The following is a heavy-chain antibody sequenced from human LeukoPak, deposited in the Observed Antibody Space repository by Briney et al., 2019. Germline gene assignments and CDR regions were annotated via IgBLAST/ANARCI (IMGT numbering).Heavy chain of an antibody. D-gene: IGHD4-17*01. CDR1: GFTFSNYA. V-gene: IGHV3-15*01. CDR3: TWMATVRTVDI. CDR2: ITSGGAT. Sequence: GGSLRLSCAASGFTFSNYALHWVRQAPGKGLEWVGRITSGGATDYAAVVKNRFIISRDNSRGTFYLQMNSLKTDDTAMYYCTWMATVRTVDIWGQGTLVTVSS. J-gene: IGHJ4*02.